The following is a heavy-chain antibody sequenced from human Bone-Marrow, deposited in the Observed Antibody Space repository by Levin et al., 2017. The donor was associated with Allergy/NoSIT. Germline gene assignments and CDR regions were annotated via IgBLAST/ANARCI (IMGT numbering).Heavy chain of an antibody. CDR3: ARDYYYDTSGYSDAFDI. Sequence: GGSLRLSCAASGFTFDDHGMSWVRQAPGKGLEWLSTINWNGGNTYYADSVKGRFTISRDNAKNSLYLQMNSLRAEDTALYHCARDYYYDTSGYSDAFDIWGPGTMVTVSS. CDR1: GFTFDDHG. J-gene: IGHJ3*02. D-gene: IGHD3-22*01. CDR2: INWNGGNT. V-gene: IGHV3-20*01.